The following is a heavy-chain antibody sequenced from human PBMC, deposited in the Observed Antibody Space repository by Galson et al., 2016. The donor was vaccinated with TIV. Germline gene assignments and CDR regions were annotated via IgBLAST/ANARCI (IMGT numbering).Heavy chain of an antibody. J-gene: IGHJ4*02. CDR2: ISSDGNNK. Sequence: SLRLSCAASGFIISPYGLHWVRQAPGKGLEWVAVISSDGNNKDYADSVKGRFTISRDNSKNTLYLQMSSLRPEDIAVYYCASETFYYDIRDYAPLGFWGQGTLVTVSS. V-gene: IGHV3-30*03. CDR1: GFIISPYG. D-gene: IGHD3-22*01. CDR3: ASETFYYDIRDYAPLGF.